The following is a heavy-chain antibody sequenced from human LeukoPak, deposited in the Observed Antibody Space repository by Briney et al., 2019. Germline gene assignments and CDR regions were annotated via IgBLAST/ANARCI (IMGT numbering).Heavy chain of an antibody. V-gene: IGHV3-20*04. Sequence: GGSLRLSCAASGFTFHDYGMSWVRQVPGKGLEWVSGINWNSGNTVYADSVKGRFTISRDNAKNPLYLQMNDLRAEDTALYYCARAKACSSTTCPSDIWGLGTMVTVSS. CDR1: GFTFHDYG. CDR3: ARAKACSSTTCPSDI. D-gene: IGHD2-2*01. J-gene: IGHJ3*02. CDR2: INWNSGNT.